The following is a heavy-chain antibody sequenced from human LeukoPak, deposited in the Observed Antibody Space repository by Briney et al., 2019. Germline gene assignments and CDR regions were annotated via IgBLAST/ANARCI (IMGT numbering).Heavy chain of an antibody. Sequence: KSSQTLSLTCTVSGGSISSGGYYWRWIRQHPGKGLEWIGYIYYSGSTYYNPSLKSRVTISVDTSKNQFSLKLSSVTAADTAVYYGARDQGIAARPGDAFDIWGQGTMVTVSS. CDR2: IYYSGST. D-gene: IGHD6-6*01. V-gene: IGHV4-31*03. J-gene: IGHJ3*02. CDR1: GGSISSGGYY. CDR3: ARDQGIAARPGDAFDI.